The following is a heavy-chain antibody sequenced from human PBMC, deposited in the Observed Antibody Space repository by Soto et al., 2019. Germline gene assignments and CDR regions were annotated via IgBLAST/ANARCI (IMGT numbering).Heavy chain of an antibody. V-gene: IGHV4-59*01. CDR3: ARELRGYSYGYVDP. D-gene: IGHD5-18*01. CDR1: GGSISSYY. CDR2: IYYSGST. Sequence: SGTLSLTCTVSGGSISSYYWSWIRQPPGKGLEWIGYIYYSGSTNYNPSLKSRVTISVDTSKTQFSLKLSSVTAADTAVYYCARELRGYSYGYVDPWGQGTLVTVSS. J-gene: IGHJ5*02.